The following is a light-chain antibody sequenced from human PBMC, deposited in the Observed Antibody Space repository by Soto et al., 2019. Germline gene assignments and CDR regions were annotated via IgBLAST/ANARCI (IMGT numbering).Light chain of an antibody. V-gene: IGLV2-14*03. CDR1: IRDVGAYDY. CDR2: YVD. Sequence: SVLTPPASVSGSPGQSITISCTGTIRDVGAYDYVSWYLQYPDKAPQLLIYYVDHRPSGVSSRFSGSKSGNTASLTISGLQAEDEGDYYCCSYADGSIYFFGTGTKVTV. J-gene: IGLJ1*01. CDR3: CSYADGSIYF.